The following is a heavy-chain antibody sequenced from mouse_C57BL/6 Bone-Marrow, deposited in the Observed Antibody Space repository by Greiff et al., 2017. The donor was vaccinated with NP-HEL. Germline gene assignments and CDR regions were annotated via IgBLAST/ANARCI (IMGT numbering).Heavy chain of an antibody. CDR1: GYTFTGYW. D-gene: IGHD1-1*01. Sequence: QVQLQQSGAELMKPGASVKLSCKATGYTFTGYWIEWVKQRPGHGLEWIGEILPGSGSTNYNQKFKGKATFTADTSSNTAYMQLSSLTTEDSAIYYCARAASYGSSHDYAMDYWGQGTSVTVSA. V-gene: IGHV1-9*01. CDR3: ARAASYGSSHDYAMDY. J-gene: IGHJ4*01. CDR2: ILPGSGST.